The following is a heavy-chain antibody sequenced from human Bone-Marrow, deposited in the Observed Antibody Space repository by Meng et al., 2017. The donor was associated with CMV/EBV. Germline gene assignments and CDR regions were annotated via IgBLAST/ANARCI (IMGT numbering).Heavy chain of an antibody. J-gene: IGHJ4*02. CDR2: IYYSGST. CDR1: GGPISSSSYY. V-gene: IGHV4-39*07. CDR3: ARVKTWAPEIVYFFDY. Sequence: SETLTLTCTVSGGPISSSSYYWGWIRQPPGKGLEWIGSIYYSGSTYYNPSLKSRVTISVDTSKNQFSLKRSSVTAADTAVYYCARVKTWAPEIVYFFDYWGQGTLVTVSS. D-gene: IGHD2-15*01.